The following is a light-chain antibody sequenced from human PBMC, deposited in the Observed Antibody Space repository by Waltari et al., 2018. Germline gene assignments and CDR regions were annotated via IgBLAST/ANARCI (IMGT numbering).Light chain of an antibody. CDR2: RAS. J-gene: IGKJ1*01. CDR3: QQYDNYWT. CDR1: QSITNW. Sequence: GDRVTITGRASQSITNWLAWYQQKPGKAPKLLIYRASNLESGVPSRFSGSGSGTEFTLTISSLQPDDFATYYCQQYDNYWTFGQGTKVEIK. V-gene: IGKV1-5*03.